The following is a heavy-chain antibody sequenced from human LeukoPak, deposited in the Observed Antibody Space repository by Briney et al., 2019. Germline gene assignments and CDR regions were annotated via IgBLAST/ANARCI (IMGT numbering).Heavy chain of an antibody. CDR3: ARTCSGGSCYPLGSLDY. Sequence: ASVKVSCKASGHTFTSYDINWVRQATGQGLEWMGWMNPNSGNTGYAQKFQGRVTMTRNTSMSTAYMELSSLRSEDTAMYYCARTCSGGSCYPLGSLDYWGEGTLVTVSS. CDR2: MNPNSGNT. J-gene: IGHJ4*02. CDR1: GHTFTSYD. V-gene: IGHV1-8*01. D-gene: IGHD2-15*01.